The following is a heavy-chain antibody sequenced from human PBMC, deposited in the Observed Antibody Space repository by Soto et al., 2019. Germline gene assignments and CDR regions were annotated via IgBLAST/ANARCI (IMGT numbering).Heavy chain of an antibody. D-gene: IGHD3-10*01. CDR1: GFTFSSCG. Sequence: GGSLRLSCAASGFTFSSCGMHWVRQAPGKGLEWVAVIWYDGSNKYYADSVKGRFTISRDNSKNTLYLQMNSLRAEDTAVYYCAKKGLDGFEPYYFDYWGQGTLVTVSS. J-gene: IGHJ4*02. CDR3: AKKGLDGFEPYYFDY. V-gene: IGHV3-33*06. CDR2: IWYDGSNK.